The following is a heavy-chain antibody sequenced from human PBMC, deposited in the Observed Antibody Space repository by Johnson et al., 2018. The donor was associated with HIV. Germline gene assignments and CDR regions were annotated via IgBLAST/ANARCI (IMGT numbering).Heavy chain of an antibody. D-gene: IGHD2-15*01. V-gene: IGHV3-30-3*01. Sequence: QVQLVESGGGVVQPGRSLRLSCAASGFTFSSYAMHWVRQAPGKGLEWVAVISYDGSNKYYPDSVRGRFTISRDNSKNTLYLQMNSLRVEDTAVYYCARDGGSPTLVWDEAFDIWGQGTMVTVSS. CDR3: ARDGGSPTLVWDEAFDI. CDR2: ISYDGSNK. J-gene: IGHJ3*02. CDR1: GFTFSSYA.